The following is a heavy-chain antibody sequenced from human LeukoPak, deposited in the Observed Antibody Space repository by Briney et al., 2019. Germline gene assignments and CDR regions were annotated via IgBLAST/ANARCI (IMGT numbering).Heavy chain of an antibody. CDR2: IKSKTDGGTT. CDR1: GFTFSNAW. J-gene: IGHJ4*02. CDR3: TTVRAYSNYGNDY. D-gene: IGHD4-11*01. V-gene: IGHV3-15*01. Sequence: GGSLRLSCAASGFTFSNAWMSWVRQAPGKGLEWVGRIKSKTDGGTTDYAAPVKGRFTISRDDSKNTLYLQMNSQKTEDTAVYYCTTVRAYSNYGNDYWGQGTLVTVSS.